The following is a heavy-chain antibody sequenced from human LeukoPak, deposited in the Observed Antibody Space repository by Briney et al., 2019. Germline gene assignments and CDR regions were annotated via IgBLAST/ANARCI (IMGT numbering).Heavy chain of an antibody. CDR2: IYYNENS. J-gene: IGHJ4*02. CDR1: GDSFTDYY. V-gene: IGHV4-59*01. CDR3: ARDGGLQSHFDF. D-gene: IGHD3-16*01. Sequence: SETLSLSCNVIGDSFTDYYWNWIRQPPGKGLEWIGYIYYNENSNYSPSLKGRVTLSVDTSRNQFSLHLASVTAADTAMYYCARDGGLQSHFDFWGQGILVTVAS.